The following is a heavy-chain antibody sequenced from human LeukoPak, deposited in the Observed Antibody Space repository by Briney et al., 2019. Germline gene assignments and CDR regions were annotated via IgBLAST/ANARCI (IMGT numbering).Heavy chain of an antibody. CDR2: LSYSGSI. CDR1: GGSISSGSYY. CDR3: ASWGYYYDSSGYYYFDY. J-gene: IGHJ4*02. Sequence: SETLSLTCTVSGGSISSGSYYWGWIRQPPGKGLEWIGSLSYSGSIYYNPSLKSRVTISVDTSKNQFSLKLSSLTAADTAMYYCASWGYYYDSSGYYYFDYWGQGTLVTVSS. D-gene: IGHD3-22*01. V-gene: IGHV4-39*01.